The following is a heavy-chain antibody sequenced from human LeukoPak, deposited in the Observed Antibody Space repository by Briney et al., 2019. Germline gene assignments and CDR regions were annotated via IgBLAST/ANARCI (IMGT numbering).Heavy chain of an antibody. CDR2: ISGSGGST. V-gene: IGHV3-23*01. Sequence: GGSLRLSCAASRFIFSNYPMHWVRQTPGKGLEWVSAISGSGGSTYYADSVKGRFTISRDNSKNTLYLQMNSLRAEDTAVYYCAKADPYYYYGMDVWGPGTTVSVSS. CDR3: AKADPYYYYGMDV. J-gene: IGHJ6*02. CDR1: RFIFSNYP.